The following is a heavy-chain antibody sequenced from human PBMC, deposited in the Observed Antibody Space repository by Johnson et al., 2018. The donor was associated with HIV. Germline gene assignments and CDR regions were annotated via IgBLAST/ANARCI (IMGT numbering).Heavy chain of an antibody. Sequence: QEQLVESGGGGVQPGRSLRLSCAASGFTFSDYGMHWVRQAPGKGLEWVADISYDGTNKYYVDSVKGRFTISRDNSKNTLYLQMNGLSTADTAVYYCAKDTGGNSGNYAFDIWGQGTLVTVSS. CDR2: ISYDGTNK. J-gene: IGHJ3*02. CDR3: AKDTGGNSGNYAFDI. D-gene: IGHD4-23*01. V-gene: IGHV3-30*18. CDR1: GFTFSDYG.